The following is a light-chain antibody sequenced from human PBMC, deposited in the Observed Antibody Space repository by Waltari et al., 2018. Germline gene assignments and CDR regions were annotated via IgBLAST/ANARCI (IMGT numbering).Light chain of an antibody. Sequence: DIQMTQSPSSLSASVGDRVTITCRASQSIASFFNWYQQKPGTAPKLLIYGASSLQSGDQSMFSGSGAGPYFTLTTSALHREDVATYYIQHNYISPWTFGQRTKGEIK. CDR1: QSIASF. CDR2: GAS. CDR3: QHNYISPWT. V-gene: IGKV1-39*01. J-gene: IGKJ1*01.